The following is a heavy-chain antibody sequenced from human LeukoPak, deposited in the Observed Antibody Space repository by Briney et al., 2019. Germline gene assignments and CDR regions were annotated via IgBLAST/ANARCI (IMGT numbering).Heavy chain of an antibody. CDR2: ISWDGGST. D-gene: IGHD3-10*01. CDR1: GFTFDDYT. Sequence: PGGSLRLSCAASGFTFDDYTMHWVRQAPGKGLEWVSLISWDGGSTYYADSVKGRFTISRDNSKNSLYLQMNRLRTEDTSLYFCDKGHFYCSGSYSRWVYFDYWGQGTLVTVSS. V-gene: IGHV3-43*01. J-gene: IGHJ4*02. CDR3: DKGHFYCSGSYSRWVYFDY.